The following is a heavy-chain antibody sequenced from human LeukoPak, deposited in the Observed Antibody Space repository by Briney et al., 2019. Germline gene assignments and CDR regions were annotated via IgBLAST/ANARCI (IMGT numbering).Heavy chain of an antibody. Sequence: VASVKVSCKASGYTFTGYYMHWVRQAPGQGLEWMGWINPNSGGTNYAQKFQGRVTMTRDTSISTAYMELSRLRSDDTAVYYCAREERDSSGWYAFDIWGQGTMVTVSS. CDR3: AREERDSSGWYAFDI. J-gene: IGHJ3*02. D-gene: IGHD6-19*01. CDR2: INPNSGGT. V-gene: IGHV1-2*02. CDR1: GYTFTGYY.